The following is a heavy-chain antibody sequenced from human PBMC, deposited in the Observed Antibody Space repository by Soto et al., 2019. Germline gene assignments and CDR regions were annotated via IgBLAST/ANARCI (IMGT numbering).Heavy chain of an antibody. CDR2: ISAYNGNT. CDR1: GYTFTSYG. D-gene: IGHD2-2*01. J-gene: IGHJ5*02. V-gene: IGHV1-18*01. Sequence: ALVKVSCKASGYTFTSYGISWVRQAPGQGLEWMGWISAYNGNTNYAQKLQGRVTMTTDTSTSTAYMELRSLRSDDTAVYYCARDLTRYCSSTSCSPFDPWGQGTLVTVSS. CDR3: ARDLTRYCSSTSCSPFDP.